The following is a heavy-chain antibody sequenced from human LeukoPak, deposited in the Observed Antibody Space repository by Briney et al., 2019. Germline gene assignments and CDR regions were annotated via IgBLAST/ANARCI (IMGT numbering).Heavy chain of an antibody. Sequence: GGSLRLSCAASGFTFSSYAMHWVRQAPGKGLEWVAVISYDGSNKYYADSVKGRFTISRDNAKNSLYLQMNSLRAEDTAVYYCARDLEDCSSTSCHRVFWGQGTLVTVSS. V-gene: IGHV3-30-3*01. CDR1: GFTFSSYA. CDR2: ISYDGSNK. J-gene: IGHJ4*02. CDR3: ARDLEDCSSTSCHRVF. D-gene: IGHD2-2*02.